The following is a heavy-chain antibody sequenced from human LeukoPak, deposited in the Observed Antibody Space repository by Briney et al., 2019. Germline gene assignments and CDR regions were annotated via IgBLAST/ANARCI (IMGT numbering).Heavy chain of an antibody. CDR2: ISGSGDST. V-gene: IGHV3-23*01. J-gene: IGHJ5*02. CDR3: ARDKGEEWFDP. D-gene: IGHD3-16*01. Sequence: GGSLRLSCAASGFTFSSYAMSWVRQAPGKGLEWVSLISGSGDSTYHADSVKDRFTISRDNSKNTLYLQMNSLRVEDTAIYYCARDKGEEWFDPWGQGTLVTVSS. CDR1: GFTFSSYA.